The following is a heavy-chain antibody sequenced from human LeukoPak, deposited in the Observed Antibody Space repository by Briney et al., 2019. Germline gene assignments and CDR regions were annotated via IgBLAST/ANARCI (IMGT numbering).Heavy chain of an antibody. Sequence: SETLSLTCTVSGGYISTDYWSWIRQPPGKGLEWIGYVYYSGSTNYNPSLKSRVTISVDTSKNQFSLKLSSVTAADTAVYYCARDNGLYYYGMDVWGQGTTVTVSS. D-gene: IGHD2-8*01. CDR3: ARDNGLYYYGMDV. J-gene: IGHJ6*02. V-gene: IGHV4-59*12. CDR2: VYYSGST. CDR1: GGYISTDY.